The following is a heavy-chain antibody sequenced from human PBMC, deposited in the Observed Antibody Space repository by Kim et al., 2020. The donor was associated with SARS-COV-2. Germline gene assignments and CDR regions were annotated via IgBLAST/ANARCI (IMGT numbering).Heavy chain of an antibody. Sequence: ASVKVSCKASGYTFTGYYLHWVRQAPGQGLEWMGRINPDTGGTNYAQRFQGRVTMTRDTSISTAYMELARLTSDDTAVYFCSRDPTSLPGPNYYYFSGMDVGGKG. V-gene: IGHV1-2*06. CDR1: GYTFTGYY. CDR2: INPDTGGT. CDR3: SRDPTSLPGPNYYYFSGMDV. J-gene: IGHJ6*01. D-gene: IGHD2-2*01.